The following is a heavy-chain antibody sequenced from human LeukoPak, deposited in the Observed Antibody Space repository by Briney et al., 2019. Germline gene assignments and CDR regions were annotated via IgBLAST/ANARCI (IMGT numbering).Heavy chain of an antibody. CDR3: ATGIPSPSNWFDP. J-gene: IGHJ5*02. V-gene: IGHV3-30*02. CDR1: GFTFSSYG. D-gene: IGHD2-21*01. CDR2: IRYDGSNK. Sequence: PGGSLRLSCAASGFTFSSYGMHWVRQAPGKGLEWVAFIRYDGSNKYYADSVKGRFTISRDNSKNTLYLQMNSLRAEDTAVYYCATGIPSPSNWFDPWGQGTLVTVSS.